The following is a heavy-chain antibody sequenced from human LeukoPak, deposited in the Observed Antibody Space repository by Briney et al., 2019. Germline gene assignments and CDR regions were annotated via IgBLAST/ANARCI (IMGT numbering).Heavy chain of an antibody. CDR2: MSWNSGSI. D-gene: IGHD6-19*01. Sequence: GGSLRLSCAGSGFIFNNYAMHWVRQPPGKGLEWVSGMSWNSGSIDYADSVKGRFTISRDNAKNSLYLQMNSLRVEDTAFYYCAKDNRRHYTSGPNPDSLHWGQGALVTVSS. V-gene: IGHV3-9*01. CDR1: GFIFNNYA. J-gene: IGHJ4*02. CDR3: AKDNRRHYTSGPNPDSLH.